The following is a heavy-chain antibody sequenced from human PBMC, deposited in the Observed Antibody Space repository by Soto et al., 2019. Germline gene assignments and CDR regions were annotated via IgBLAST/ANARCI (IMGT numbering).Heavy chain of an antibody. CDR1: GGSISSSSYY. CDR2: IYYSGST. V-gene: IGHV4-39*01. D-gene: IGHD3-3*01. CDR3: ARHRGGGGRFLEWGNLSPYGMDV. Sequence: SETLSLTCTVSGGSISSSSYYWGWIRQPPGKGLEWIGSIYYSGSTYYNPSLKSRVTISVDTSKNQFSLKLSSVTAADTAVYYWARHRGGGGRFLEWGNLSPYGMDVWGQGTTVTVSS. J-gene: IGHJ6*02.